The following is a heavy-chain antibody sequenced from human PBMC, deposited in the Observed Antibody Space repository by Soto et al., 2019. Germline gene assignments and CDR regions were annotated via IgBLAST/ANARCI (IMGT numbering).Heavy chain of an antibody. CDR2: ISGDGSTT. CDR3: ARAYYGLLTGYYNDF. Sequence: QLLESGGGLVQPGGSLRLSCAASGFPFNTYWMHWVRHTPGKGLDWVSRISGDGSTTYYADSVTGRFTVSRDNAKNTLYLHMSGLRAEDTAVYFCARAYYGLLTGYYNDFWGQGTLVSVSS. J-gene: IGHJ4*02. V-gene: IGHV3-74*01. D-gene: IGHD3-9*01. CDR1: GFPFNTYW.